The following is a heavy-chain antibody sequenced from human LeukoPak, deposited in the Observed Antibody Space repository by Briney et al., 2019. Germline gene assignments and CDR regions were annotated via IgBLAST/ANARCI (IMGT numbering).Heavy chain of an antibody. CDR2: IYHSGST. V-gene: IGHV4-39*07. CDR1: GVSISSSNSY. J-gene: IGHJ4*02. CDR3: ARDTLNALRYSWGIDY. D-gene: IGHD3-9*01. Sequence: SETLSLTCTVSGVSISSSNSYWGWIRQPPGKGLEWIGSIYHSGSTYYNPSLKSRVTISVDTSKNQFSLKLSSVTAADTAVYYCARDTLNALRYSWGIDYWGQGTLVTVSS.